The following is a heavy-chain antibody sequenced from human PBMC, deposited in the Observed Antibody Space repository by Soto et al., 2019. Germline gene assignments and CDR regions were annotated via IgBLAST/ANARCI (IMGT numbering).Heavy chain of an antibody. CDR2: MNPRSGNT. CDR3: ARGPRYCSSPSCTSWDY. Sequence: QVQLVQSGAEVKKPGASVKVSCEASGYTFTTHDINWVRQATGQGLEWMGWMNPRSGNTGEAPKFQGQLTMTSNTSTGTAYMELSGLTSEDTAVYYCARGPRYCSSPSCTSWDYWGQGTLVTVSS. CDR1: GYTFTTHD. V-gene: IGHV1-8*01. J-gene: IGHJ4*02. D-gene: IGHD2-2*01.